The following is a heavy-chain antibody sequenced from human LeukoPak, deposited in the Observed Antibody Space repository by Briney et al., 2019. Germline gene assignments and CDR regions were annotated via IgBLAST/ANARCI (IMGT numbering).Heavy chain of an antibody. CDR2: IYTSGST. J-gene: IGHJ4*02. Sequence: SETLSLTCTVSGGSISSYYWSWIRQPAGKGLEWIGRIYTSGSTNYNPSLKSRVTMSVDTSKNQFSLKLSSVTAADTAVYYCARDRGDGGNVVLDYWGQGTLVTVSS. V-gene: IGHV4-4*07. CDR1: GGSISSYY. CDR3: ARDRGDGGNVVLDY. D-gene: IGHD4-23*01.